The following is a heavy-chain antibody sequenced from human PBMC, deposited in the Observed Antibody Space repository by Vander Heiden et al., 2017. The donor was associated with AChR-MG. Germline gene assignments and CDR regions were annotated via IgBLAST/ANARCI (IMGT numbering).Heavy chain of an antibody. CDR1: GFTFSSYA. D-gene: IGHD2-15*01. CDR3: ARVYCSGGSCYEPYYYYGMDV. CDR2: ISYDGSNK. J-gene: IGHJ6*02. Sequence: QVQLVESGGGVVQPGRSLRLSCAASGFTFSSYAMHWVRQAPGKGLEWVAVISYDGSNKYYADSVKGRFTISRDNSKNTLYLQMNSLRAEDTAVYYCARVYCSGGSCYEPYYYYGMDVWGQGTTVTVSS. V-gene: IGHV3-30-3*01.